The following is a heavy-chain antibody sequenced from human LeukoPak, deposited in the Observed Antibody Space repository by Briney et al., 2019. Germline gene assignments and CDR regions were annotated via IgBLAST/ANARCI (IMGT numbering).Heavy chain of an antibody. Sequence: SLRLSCAASGFTFSDYFMTWIRQAPGKWLEWVSYISSSSTNTNYADSVKGRFTLSRDTAKNSLSLQMNSLRAEDTAVYYCARGIPKTYRTSTSCYVNLFDPWGQGTLVIVSS. CDR3: ARGIPKTYRTSTSCYVNLFDP. D-gene: IGHD2-2*01. J-gene: IGHJ5*02. CDR1: GFTFSDYF. V-gene: IGHV3-11*06. CDR2: ISSSSTNT.